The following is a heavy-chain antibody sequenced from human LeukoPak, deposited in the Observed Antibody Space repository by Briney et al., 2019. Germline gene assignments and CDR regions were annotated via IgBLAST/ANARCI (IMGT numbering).Heavy chain of an antibody. CDR1: GFTFSSYG. V-gene: IGHV3-30*18. CDR3: AKERAPYSSSWSYFDY. Sequence: PGGSLRLSCAASGFTFSSYGMHWVRQAPGKGLEWVAVISYDGSNKYYADSVKGRFTISRDNSKNTLYLRMNSLRAEDTAVYYCAKERAPYSSSWSYFDYWGQGTLVTVSS. CDR2: ISYDGSNK. D-gene: IGHD6-13*01. J-gene: IGHJ4*02.